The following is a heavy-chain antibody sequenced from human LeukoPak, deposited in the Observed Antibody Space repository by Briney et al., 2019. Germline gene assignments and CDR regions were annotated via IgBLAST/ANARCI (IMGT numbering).Heavy chain of an antibody. V-gene: IGHV3-21*01. Sequence: GGSLRLSCAASGFTFSSYSMNWVRQAPGKGLEWVSSISSSSSYIYYADSVKGRFTISRDNAKNSLYLQMNSLRAEDTAVYYCARRQGVVRDPRDFDYWGQGTLVTVSS. CDR1: GFTFSSYS. CDR3: ARRQGVVRDPRDFDY. D-gene: IGHD3-10*01. J-gene: IGHJ4*02. CDR2: ISSSSSYI.